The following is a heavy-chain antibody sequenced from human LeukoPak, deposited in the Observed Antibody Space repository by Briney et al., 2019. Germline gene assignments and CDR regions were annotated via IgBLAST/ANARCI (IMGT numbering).Heavy chain of an antibody. CDR3: ARDMRAGGTAMVTGFDY. D-gene: IGHD5-18*01. CDR1: GFTFSSHW. J-gene: IGHJ4*02. Sequence: GGSLRLSCAASGFTFSSHWMTWVRQAPGKGLEWVASLKEDVSEKFYVDSVKGRFTISRDNSKNTLYLQMNSLRAEDTAVYYCARDMRAGGTAMVTGFDYWGQGTLVTVSS. CDR2: LKEDVSEK. V-gene: IGHV3-7*01.